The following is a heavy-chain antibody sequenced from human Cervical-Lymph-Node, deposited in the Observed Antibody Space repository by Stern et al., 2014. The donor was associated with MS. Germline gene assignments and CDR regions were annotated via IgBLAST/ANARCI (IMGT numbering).Heavy chain of an antibody. CDR3: ARVEWELLPMMDV. V-gene: IGHV3-7*01. J-gene: IGHJ6*02. CDR2: IKQDGSEK. CDR1: GFTFSSYW. Sequence: EVQLVESGGGLVQPGGSLRLSCAASGFTFSSYWMSWVRQAPGKGLEWVANIKQDGSEKYYVDSVKGRFTISRDNAKNSLYLQMNSLRAEDTAVYYCARVEWELLPMMDVWGQGTTVTVSS. D-gene: IGHD1-26*01.